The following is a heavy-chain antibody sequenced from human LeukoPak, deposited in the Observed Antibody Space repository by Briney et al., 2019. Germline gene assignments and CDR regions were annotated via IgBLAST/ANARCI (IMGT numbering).Heavy chain of an antibody. D-gene: IGHD3-22*01. CDR2: IYPGDSDT. CDR1: GYSFTSYW. Sequence: GESLKISCKGSGYSFTSYWIGWVRQMPGKGLEWMGIIYPGDSDTRYGPSFQGQVTISADKSISTAYLQWSSLKALDTAMYYCARQSYYDSSGYSPLSAFDMWGQGTMVTVSS. V-gene: IGHV5-51*01. J-gene: IGHJ3*02. CDR3: ARQSYYDSSGYSPLSAFDM.